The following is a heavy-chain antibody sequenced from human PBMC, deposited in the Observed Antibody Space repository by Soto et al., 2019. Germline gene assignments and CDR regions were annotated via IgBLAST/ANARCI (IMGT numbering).Heavy chain of an antibody. D-gene: IGHD7-27*01. CDR3: TTDASYGRNWVLGY. J-gene: IGHJ4*02. V-gene: IGHV3-15*01. CDR1: GFTFSIAW. Sequence: PGGSLRLSCAASGFTFSIAWMTWVRQAPGNGLEWVGRIKSKTDGGTTEYAAPVKGRFTISRDDSKNTVYLQMSSLKSEDTAVYYCTTDASYGRNWVLGYWGQGTLVPVSS. CDR2: IKSKTDGGTT.